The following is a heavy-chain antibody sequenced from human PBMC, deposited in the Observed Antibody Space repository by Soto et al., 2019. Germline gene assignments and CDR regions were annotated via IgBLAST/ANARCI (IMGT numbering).Heavy chain of an antibody. CDR1: GFDASVNY. CDR2: ITRGDNT. CDR3: VRENYDYGMDV. J-gene: IGHJ6*02. V-gene: IGHV3-66*01. Sequence: EVQLVESGGTLVQPGGSLRLSCAASGFDASVNYMTWVRQAPGKGLEWVSVITRGDNTFYADSVKGRFTITRDNSKNTLYLQMHSLRVEDTAMYYCVRENYDYGMDVWGQGTAVTVSS.